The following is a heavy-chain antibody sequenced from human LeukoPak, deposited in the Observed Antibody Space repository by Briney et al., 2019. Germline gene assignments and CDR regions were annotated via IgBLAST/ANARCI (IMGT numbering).Heavy chain of an antibody. D-gene: IGHD3-22*01. CDR1: GFTFDDYG. J-gene: IGHJ3*02. Sequence: GGSLRLSCAASGFTFDDYGMSWVRQAPGKGLEWVSGINWNGGSTGYADSVKGRFTISRDNAKNSLYLQMNSLRAEDTALYHCARALYYYDSSGPRRYDAFDIWGQGTMVTVSS. V-gene: IGHV3-20*01. CDR2: INWNGGST. CDR3: ARALYYYDSSGPRRYDAFDI.